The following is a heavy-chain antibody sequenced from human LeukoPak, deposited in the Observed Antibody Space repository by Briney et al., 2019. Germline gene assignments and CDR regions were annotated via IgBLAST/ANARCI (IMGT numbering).Heavy chain of an antibody. Sequence: GSLRLSCAASGFTFSSYSMNWVRQAPGKGLEWVSSISSSSSYIYYADSVKGRFTISRDNSKNTLYLQMNSLRAEDTAVYYCATLPDVLRYFDWSLAFDIWGQGTMVTVSS. CDR3: ATLPDVLRYFDWSLAFDI. CDR1: GFTFSSYS. J-gene: IGHJ3*02. CDR2: ISSSSSYI. V-gene: IGHV3-21*04. D-gene: IGHD3-9*01.